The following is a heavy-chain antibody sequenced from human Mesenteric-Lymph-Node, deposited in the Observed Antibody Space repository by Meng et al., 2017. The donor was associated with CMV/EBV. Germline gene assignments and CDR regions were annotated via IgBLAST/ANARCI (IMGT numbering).Heavy chain of an antibody. D-gene: IGHD6-13*01. CDR3: AKALALYSSSWYADY. V-gene: IGHV3-23*01. CDR2: ISGSGGST. J-gene: IGHJ4*02. CDR1: GFAFSSYW. Sequence: GSLKISCAASGFAFSSYWMNWVRQAPGKGLEWVSAISGSGGSTYYADSVKGRFTISRDNSKNTLYLQMNSLRAEDTAVYYCAKALALYSSSWYADYWGQGTLVTVSS.